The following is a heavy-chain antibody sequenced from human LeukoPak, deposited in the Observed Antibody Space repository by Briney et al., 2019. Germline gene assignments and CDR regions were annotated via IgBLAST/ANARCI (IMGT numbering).Heavy chain of an antibody. V-gene: IGHV4-34*01. D-gene: IGHD3-10*01. CDR3: ARGGRDPSGSGPMVRGVITDNWFDP. J-gene: IGHJ5*02. CDR2: INHSGST. Sequence: PSETLSLTCAVYGGSFSGYYWSWIRQPPGKGLKWIGEINHSGSTNYNPPLKSRVTISVDTSKNQFSLKLSSVTAADTAVYYCARGGRDPSGSGPMVRGVITDNWFDPWGQGTLVTVSS. CDR1: GGSFSGYY.